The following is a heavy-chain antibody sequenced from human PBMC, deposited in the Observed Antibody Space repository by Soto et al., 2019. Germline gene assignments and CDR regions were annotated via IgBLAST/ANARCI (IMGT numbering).Heavy chain of an antibody. CDR1: GGIFSSFS. CDR2: IIPMTGTP. CDR3: ARGPILPGATSWLDP. J-gene: IGHJ5*02. D-gene: IGHD2-2*01. V-gene: IGHV1-69*13. Sequence: SVKVSCKASGGIFSSFSITWVRQVPGHGLEWMGGIIPMTGTPNYAEKFQGRLTLTADGSTRTAYLVLSSLKSEDTAVYYCARGPILPGATSWLDPWGQGTVVTVS.